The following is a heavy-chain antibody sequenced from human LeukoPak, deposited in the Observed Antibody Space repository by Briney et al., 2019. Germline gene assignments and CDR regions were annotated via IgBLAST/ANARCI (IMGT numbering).Heavy chain of an antibody. CDR3: ARATKYDNARNHYYMDV. V-gene: IGHV4-39*06. J-gene: IGHJ6*03. CDR1: DGSISGTPYY. Sequence: PETLSLTCTVSDGSISGTPYYWAWFRQPPGKGPEWIGAIYYSGTVYYNPSLESRVTISVDTSKNQFPLRLSSVTAADTAVYFCARATKYDNARNHYYMDVWGKGTTAAVSS. D-gene: IGHD2-8*01. CDR2: IYYSGTV.